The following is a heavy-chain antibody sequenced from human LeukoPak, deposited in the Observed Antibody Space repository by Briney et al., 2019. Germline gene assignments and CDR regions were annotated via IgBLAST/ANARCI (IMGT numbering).Heavy chain of an antibody. Sequence: ASVKVSCKASGYTFTGYYMHWVRQAPGQGLEWMGWINPNSGGTNYAQKFQGRVTMTRDTSISTAYMELSRLRSDDTAVYYCAREAPDFWSGYTDYWGQGTLVTVSS. CDR1: GYTFTGYY. J-gene: IGHJ4*02. CDR3: AREAPDFWSGYTDY. V-gene: IGHV1-2*02. D-gene: IGHD3-3*01. CDR2: INPNSGGT.